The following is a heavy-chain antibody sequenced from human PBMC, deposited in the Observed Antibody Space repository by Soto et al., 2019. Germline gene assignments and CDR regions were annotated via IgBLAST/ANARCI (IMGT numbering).Heavy chain of an antibody. CDR2: IKSKTDGGTT. J-gene: IGHJ4*02. D-gene: IGHD7-27*01. Sequence: GGSLRLSCAASGFTFSNAWMSWVRQAPGKGLEWVGRIKSKTDGGTTDYAAPVKGRFTISRDDSKNTLYLQMNSLKTEDTAVYYCTTPEKTGDPYFDYWGQGTLVTVSS. CDR1: GFTFSNAW. CDR3: TTPEKTGDPYFDY. V-gene: IGHV3-15*01.